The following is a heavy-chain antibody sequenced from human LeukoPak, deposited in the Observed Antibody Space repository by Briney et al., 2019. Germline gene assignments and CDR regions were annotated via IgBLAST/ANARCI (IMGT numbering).Heavy chain of an antibody. D-gene: IGHD1-1*01. J-gene: IGHJ6*03. CDR1: GGSISSYY. V-gene: IGHV4-59*01. CDR3: ARGRVSSSTWYSTYYYYFYMDV. CDR2: IYYSGST. Sequence: SETLSLTCTVSGGSISSYYWSWIRQPPGKGLEWIGYIYYSGSTNYNPSLKSRVTISVDTSKNQFSLKLSSVTAADTAVYYCARGRVSSSTWYSTYYYYFYMDVWGKGTTVTVSS.